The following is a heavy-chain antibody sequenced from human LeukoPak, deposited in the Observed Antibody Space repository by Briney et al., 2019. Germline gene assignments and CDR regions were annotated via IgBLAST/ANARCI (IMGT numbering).Heavy chain of an antibody. J-gene: IGHJ3*02. D-gene: IGHD2-15*01. CDR2: ISAYNGNT. CDR3: AREYCSGGSCYVAFDI. CDR1: GYTFTSYG. Sequence: ASVKVSCKASGYTFTSYGISWVRQAPGQGLERMGWISAYNGNTNYAQKLQGRVTMTTDTSTSTAYMELRSLRSDDTAVYYCAREYCSGGSCYVAFDIWGQGTMVTVSS. V-gene: IGHV1-18*01.